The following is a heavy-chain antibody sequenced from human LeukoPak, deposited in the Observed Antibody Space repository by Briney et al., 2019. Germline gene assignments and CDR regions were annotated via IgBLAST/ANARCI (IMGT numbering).Heavy chain of an antibody. Sequence: SVKVSCKASGGTFSSYAISWVRQAPGQGLEWMGGIIPIFGTANYAQKFQGRATITADESTSTAYMELSSLRSEDTAVYYCARPSDIVVVPAAVDAFDIWGQGTMVTVSS. J-gene: IGHJ3*02. CDR2: IIPIFGTA. D-gene: IGHD2-2*01. CDR3: ARPSDIVVVPAAVDAFDI. CDR1: GGTFSSYA. V-gene: IGHV1-69*13.